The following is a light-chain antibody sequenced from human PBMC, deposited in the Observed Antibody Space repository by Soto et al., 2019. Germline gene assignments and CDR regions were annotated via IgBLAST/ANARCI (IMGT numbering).Light chain of an antibody. CDR3: QHYYNWPLT. Sequence: EIVMTQSPDTLSASPGERATLSCKTSLNITDNLAWYQQKPGQAPRLLVYGASRRAAGIAARFSGSGSGTEFTLTISGLQSEDSAIYSCQHYYNWPLTFGQGTKLEI. V-gene: IGKV3-15*01. CDR2: GAS. CDR1: LNITDN. J-gene: IGKJ2*01.